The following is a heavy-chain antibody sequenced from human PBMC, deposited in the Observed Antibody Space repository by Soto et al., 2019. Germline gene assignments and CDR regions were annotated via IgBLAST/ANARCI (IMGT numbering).Heavy chain of an antibody. J-gene: IGHJ4*02. D-gene: IGHD6-25*01. V-gene: IGHV3-7*01. CDR1: GFTFSTYW. CDR2: IKEDASEE. Sequence: GGPLRLSCVASGFTFSTYWMTWVPQAPGMGLEWVAGIKEDASEELYVDSVKDRFSISRDNAKNSLYLQLNSLRAEDTAVYYCATAIAAPFTNFDYWGQGTLVTVSS. CDR3: ATAIAAPFTNFDY.